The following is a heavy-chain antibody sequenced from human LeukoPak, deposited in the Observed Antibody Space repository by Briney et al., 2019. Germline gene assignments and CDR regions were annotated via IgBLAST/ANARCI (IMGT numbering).Heavy chain of an antibody. J-gene: IGHJ4*02. Sequence: SETLSLTCTVSGGSISSSIYYWGWIRQSPGKGLEWIGSIYYSGSTYYNPSLKSRVTLSVDTSKNQYSLKVTSVTAADTAVYYCAKDSGYSSSWYGPYFDYWGQGTLVTVSS. CDR1: GGSISSSIYY. CDR2: IYYSGST. D-gene: IGHD6-13*01. CDR3: AKDSGYSSSWYGPYFDY. V-gene: IGHV4-39*07.